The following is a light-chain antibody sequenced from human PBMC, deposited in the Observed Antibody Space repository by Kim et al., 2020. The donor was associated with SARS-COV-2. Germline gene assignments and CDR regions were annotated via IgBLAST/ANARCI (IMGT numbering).Light chain of an antibody. CDR2: ATS. CDR3: QQTYGTPT. J-gene: IGKJ2*01. Sequence: LSASVGDRVTITCRASQTISTYLKWYHQKPGKAPNLLIYATSNLQNGVPSRFSGSGSGTDFTLTISSLQPEDFAIYYCQQTYGTPTFGQGTKLEI. CDR1: QTISTY. V-gene: IGKV1-39*01.